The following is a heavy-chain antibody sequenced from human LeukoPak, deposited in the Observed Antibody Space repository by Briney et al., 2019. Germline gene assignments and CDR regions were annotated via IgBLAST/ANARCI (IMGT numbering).Heavy chain of an antibody. J-gene: IGHJ6*02. CDR3: AKAHCSSTSCYPNYYYYYGMDV. CDR2: IGVGGDT. Sequence: GGSLRLSCAASGFTFSKYDMYWVRQTTGKGLECVSAIGVGGDTKYTDSVKGRFTISRENGKESLYLHMNSLRAEDTAVYYCAKAHCSSTSCYPNYYYYYGMDVWGQGTTVTVSS. D-gene: IGHD2-2*01. CDR1: GFTFSKYD. V-gene: IGHV3-13*01.